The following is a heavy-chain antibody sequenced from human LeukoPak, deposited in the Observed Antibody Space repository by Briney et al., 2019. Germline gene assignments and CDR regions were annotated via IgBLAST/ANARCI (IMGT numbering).Heavy chain of an antibody. D-gene: IGHD3-9*01. CDR1: GGSFSSSSYY. J-gene: IGHJ4*02. Sequence: SETLSLTCTVSGGSFSSSSYYWGWIRQPPGKGLEWIGSIYYSGSTYYNPSLKSRVTISVDTSKNQFSLKLSSVTAADTAVYYCARRPVDYDILTPFDYWGQGTLVTVSS. CDR2: IYYSGST. V-gene: IGHV4-39*01. CDR3: ARRPVDYDILTPFDY.